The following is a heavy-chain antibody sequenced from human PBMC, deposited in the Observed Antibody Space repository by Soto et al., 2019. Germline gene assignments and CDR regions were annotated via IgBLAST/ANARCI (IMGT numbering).Heavy chain of an antibody. D-gene: IGHD2-21*02. Sequence: LSLTCTVSGGSISSYYWSWIRQPPGKGLEWIGYIYYSGSTNYNPSLKSRVTMSGDTSKNQFSLKLSSVTAADTAVYYCARIDGGNSGVDYWGQGTLVTVSS. CDR2: IYYSGST. CDR1: GGSISSYY. CDR3: ARIDGGNSGVDY. J-gene: IGHJ4*02. V-gene: IGHV4-59*01.